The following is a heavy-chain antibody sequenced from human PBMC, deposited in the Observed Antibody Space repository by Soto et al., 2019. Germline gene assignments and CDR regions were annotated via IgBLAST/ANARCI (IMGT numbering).Heavy chain of an antibody. J-gene: IGHJ3*02. CDR1: GLTFSSYA. V-gene: IGHV3-23*01. Sequence: GGSLRLSCEASGLTFSSYAMSGVRQAPGKGREWVSAISGSGGSTYYADSVKGRFTISRDNSKNTLYLQMNSLRAEDTAVYYCAKAQVTHPIDSFDIWGQGTTVTVSS. D-gene: IGHD2-21*02. CDR2: ISGSGGST. CDR3: AKAQVTHPIDSFDI.